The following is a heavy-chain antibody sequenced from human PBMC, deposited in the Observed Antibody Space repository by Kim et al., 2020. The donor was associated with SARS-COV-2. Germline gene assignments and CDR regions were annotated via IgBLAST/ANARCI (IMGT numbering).Heavy chain of an antibody. V-gene: IGHV4-4*07. Sequence: NSSPSLTSRVTMSVDTSKNQFSLKLSSVTAADAAVYYCARESRDYYGMDVWGQGTTVTVSS. CDR3: ARESRDYYGMDV. J-gene: IGHJ6*02.